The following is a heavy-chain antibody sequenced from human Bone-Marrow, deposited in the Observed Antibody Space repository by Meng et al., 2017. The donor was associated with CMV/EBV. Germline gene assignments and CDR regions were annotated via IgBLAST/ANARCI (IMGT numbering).Heavy chain of an antibody. Sequence: SETLSLTCTVSGGSISSSTDYWAWIRQPPGKGLEWIGSVNYGGSPYSNPSLKSRVTISVDTSKNQFSLKLSSVTAAETAVYYCARSTGAAAYDPWGQGTLVTFYS. J-gene: IGHJ5*02. CDR2: VNYGGSP. CDR3: ARSTGAAAYDP. D-gene: IGHD1-26*01. V-gene: IGHV4-39*01. CDR1: GGSISSSTDY.